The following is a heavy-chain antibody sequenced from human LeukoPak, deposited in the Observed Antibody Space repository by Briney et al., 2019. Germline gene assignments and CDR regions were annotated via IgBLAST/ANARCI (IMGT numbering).Heavy chain of an antibody. CDR2: INHSGST. V-gene: IGHV4-34*01. D-gene: IGHD3-22*01. CDR1: GGSFSGYY. J-gene: IGHJ4*02. CDR3: ARGREYHYDSSGYYTSPFDY. Sequence: PSETLPLTCAVYGGSFSGYYWSWIRQPPGKGLEWIGEINHSGSTNYNPSLKSRVTISVDTSKNQFSLKLSSVTAADTAVYYCARGREYHYDSSGYYTSPFDYWGQGTLVTVSS.